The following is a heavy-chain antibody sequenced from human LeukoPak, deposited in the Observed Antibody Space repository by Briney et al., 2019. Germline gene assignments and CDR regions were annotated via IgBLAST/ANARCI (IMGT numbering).Heavy chain of an antibody. CDR1: GGSISGSY. V-gene: IGHV4-59*08. CDR2: IFYTGDN. J-gene: IGHJ4*02. D-gene: IGHD6-6*01. CDR3: ARHTYARPFDF. Sequence: PSETLSLTCTVSGGSISGSYWSWIRQPPGKGLEWIGYIFYTGDNNYNPSLKTRATVSMDTSKNQFSLKMTSVTAADTAVYYCARHTYARPFDFWGRGTLVTVSS.